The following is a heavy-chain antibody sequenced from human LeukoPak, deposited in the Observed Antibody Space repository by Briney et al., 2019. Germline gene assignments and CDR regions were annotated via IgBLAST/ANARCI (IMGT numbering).Heavy chain of an antibody. CDR1: GFIFSNYG. Sequence: GGSLRLSCAASGFIFSNYGMSWVRQAPGKGLEWVANIKLDGSEKNYVDSVKGRFTISRDNTKNSLYLQMNSLRAEDTAVFYCARDQYDTWSRRGNFDSWGQGTLVIVSS. CDR3: ARDQYDTWSRRGNFDS. CDR2: IKLDGSEK. V-gene: IGHV3-7*03. J-gene: IGHJ4*02. D-gene: IGHD3/OR15-3a*01.